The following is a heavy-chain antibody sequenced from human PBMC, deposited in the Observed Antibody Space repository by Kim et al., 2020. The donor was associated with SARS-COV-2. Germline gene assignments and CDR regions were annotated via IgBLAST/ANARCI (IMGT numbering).Heavy chain of an antibody. D-gene: IGHD3-22*01. CDR3: ARDQCSSGFYGMDV. J-gene: IGHJ6*02. CDR1: GYTFTGYY. CDR2: INPKSGGT. Sequence: ASVKVSCKASGYTFTGYYMHWVRQAPGQGLEWMGWINPKSGGTNYAQKFQGRVTMTRDTSINTAYMELSRLRSDDTAVYYCARDQCSSGFYGMDVWGQGTTVTVSS. V-gene: IGHV1-2*02.